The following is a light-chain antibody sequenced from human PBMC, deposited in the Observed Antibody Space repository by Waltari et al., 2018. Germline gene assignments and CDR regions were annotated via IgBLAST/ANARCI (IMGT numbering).Light chain of an antibody. CDR2: AVT. CDR3: SSYTATNSLWV. Sequence: QSAVTQPASVSGSPGQSITISCTGTRNDVGRYNFVSWYQQHPGKAPQLIIYAVTNRHSGAFHRFSGSKSGNTASLTISGLQPDDEADYYCSSYTATNSLWVFGTGTTLTVL. V-gene: IGLV2-14*03. J-gene: IGLJ1*01. CDR1: RNDVGRYNF.